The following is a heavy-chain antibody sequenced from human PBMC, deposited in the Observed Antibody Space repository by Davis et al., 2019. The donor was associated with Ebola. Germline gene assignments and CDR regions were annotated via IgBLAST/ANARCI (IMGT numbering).Heavy chain of an antibody. CDR1: GFTFSSYA. J-gene: IGHJ4*02. Sequence: GESLKISCAASGFTFSSYAMSWVRQAPGKGLEWVSAISGSGGSTYYADSVKGRFTISRDNSKNTLYLQMNSLRAEDTAVYYCAKDGRMAMVTYFDYWGQGTLVTVSS. CDR2: ISGSGGST. D-gene: IGHD5-18*01. CDR3: AKDGRMAMVTYFDY. V-gene: IGHV3-23*01.